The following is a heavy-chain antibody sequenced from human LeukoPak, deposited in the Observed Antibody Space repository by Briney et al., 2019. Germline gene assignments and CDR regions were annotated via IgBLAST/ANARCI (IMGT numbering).Heavy chain of an antibody. J-gene: IGHJ4*02. CDR1: GFIFSDYY. V-gene: IGHV3-11*04. Sequence: GGSLRLSCAASGFIFSDYYMSWIRQAPAKGLEWVSHISTSGSITYYADSVKGRLTISRDNAKNSLYLQMNSLRAEDTAVYYCARGRYSYGYTFDYWGQGTLVTVSS. CDR2: ISTSGSIT. CDR3: ARGRYSYGYTFDY. D-gene: IGHD5-18*01.